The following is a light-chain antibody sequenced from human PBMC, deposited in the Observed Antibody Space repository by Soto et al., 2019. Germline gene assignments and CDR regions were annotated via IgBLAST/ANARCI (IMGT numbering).Light chain of an antibody. Sequence: QSVLTQPASVSGSPGQSITISCTGTSSDVGGYNYVSWYQQHPGKAPKLMIYEVSNRPSGVSNRFSGSKSGNTASLTNSGLQAEDEADYYCSSYTSSSFYVFGTGTKLTVL. V-gene: IGLV2-14*01. CDR2: EVS. J-gene: IGLJ1*01. CDR1: SSDVGGYNY. CDR3: SSYTSSSFYV.